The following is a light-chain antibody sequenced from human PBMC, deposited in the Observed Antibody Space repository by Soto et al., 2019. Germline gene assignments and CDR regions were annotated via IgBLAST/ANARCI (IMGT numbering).Light chain of an antibody. V-gene: IGKV3-20*01. Sequence: IVFTQSPGTLSLYPGERATISCRASQRVSATHLAWYQQKPGQAPRLLLYGASTRATGIPDRFSGSGSGTDFTLTISRVEPEDFAVFYCQHYGSSPLTFGGGTKV. CDR2: GAS. CDR3: QHYGSSPLT. CDR1: QRVSATH. J-gene: IGKJ4*01.